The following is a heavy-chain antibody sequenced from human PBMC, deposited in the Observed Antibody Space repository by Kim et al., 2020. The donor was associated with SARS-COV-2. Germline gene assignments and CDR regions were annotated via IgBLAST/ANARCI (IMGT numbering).Heavy chain of an antibody. J-gene: IGHJ4*02. V-gene: IGHV3-21*01. CDR3: ARGIVGARGAYYFDY. Sequence: GGSLRLSCAASGFTFSSYSMNWVRQAPGKGLEWVSSISSSSSYIYYADSVKGRFTISRDNAKNSLYLQMNSLRAEDTAVYYCARGIVGARGAYYFDYWGQGTLVTVSS. D-gene: IGHD1-26*01. CDR2: ISSSSSYI. CDR1: GFTFSSYS.